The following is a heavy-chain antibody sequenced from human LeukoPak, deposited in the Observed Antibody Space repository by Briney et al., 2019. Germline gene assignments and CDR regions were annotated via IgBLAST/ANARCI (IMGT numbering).Heavy chain of an antibody. Sequence: SVKVSCKASGGTFSSYAISWVRQAPGQGLEWMGGIIPIFGTANYAQKCQGRVTITADESTSTAYMELSSLRSEDTAVYYCARSSYDFWSGYLYYYYYYYMDVWGKGTTVTVSS. CDR1: GGTFSSYA. J-gene: IGHJ6*03. CDR2: IIPIFGTA. D-gene: IGHD3-3*01. CDR3: ARSSYDFWSGYLYYYYYYYMDV. V-gene: IGHV1-69*13.